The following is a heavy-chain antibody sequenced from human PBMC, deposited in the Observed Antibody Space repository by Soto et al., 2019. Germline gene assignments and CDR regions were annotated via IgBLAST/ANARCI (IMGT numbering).Heavy chain of an antibody. V-gene: IGHV1-69*12. J-gene: IGHJ4*02. CDR3: ATPQRIAAAGAFDY. CDR2: IIPIFGTA. Sequence: QVQLVQSGAEVKKPGSSVKVSCKASGGTFSSYAISWVRQAPGQGLEWMGGIIPIFGTANYAQKFQGRVTXPAXEXKSTAYMELSSLRSEDTAVYYCATPQRIAAAGAFDYWGQGTLVTVSS. CDR1: GGTFSSYA. D-gene: IGHD6-13*01.